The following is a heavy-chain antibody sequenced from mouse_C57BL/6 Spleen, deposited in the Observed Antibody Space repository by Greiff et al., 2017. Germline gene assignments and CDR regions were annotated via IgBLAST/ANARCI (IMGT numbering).Heavy chain of an antibody. J-gene: IGHJ1*03. V-gene: IGHV1-69*01. CDR2: IDPSDSYT. D-gene: IGHD1-1*01. CDR3: ARKVVATDWYFDV. Sequence: VQLQQPGAELVMPGASVKLSCKASGYTFTSYWMHWVKQRPGQGLEWIGEIDPSDSYTNYNQKFKGKSTLTVDKSSSTAYMQLSSLTSEDSAVYYCARKVVATDWYFDVWGTGTTVTVSS. CDR1: GYTFTSYW.